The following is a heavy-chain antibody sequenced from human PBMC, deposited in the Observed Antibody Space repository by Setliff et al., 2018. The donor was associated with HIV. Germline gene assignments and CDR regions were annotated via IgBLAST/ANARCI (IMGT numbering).Heavy chain of an antibody. CDR2: INPSGGST. D-gene: IGHD6-19*01. CDR1: GYTLTSDY. J-gene: IGHJ6*02. CDR3: ARRVAGTVYYYGMDV. V-gene: IGHV1-46*01. Sequence: ASVKVSCKASGYTLTSDYMHWVRQAPGQGLEWMGMINPSGGSTSYAQKFQGRVTMTRDTSTSTVYMELSSLRSEDTAVYYCARRVAGTVYYYGMDVWGQGTTGTV.